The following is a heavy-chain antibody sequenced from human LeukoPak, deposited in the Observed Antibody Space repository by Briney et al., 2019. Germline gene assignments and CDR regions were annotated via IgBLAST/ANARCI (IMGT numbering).Heavy chain of an antibody. CDR2: IKQDGSEK. D-gene: IGHD3-3*01. J-gene: IGHJ4*02. CDR3: ARVSVTISSRYFDY. Sequence: GGSLRLSCAASGFTFSSYWMSWVRQAPGKGLEWMANIKQDGSEKYYVDSVKGQFTISRDNAKNSLYLQMNSLRAEDTAVYYCARVSVTISSRYFDYWGQGTLVTVSS. CDR1: GFTFSSYW. V-gene: IGHV3-7*03.